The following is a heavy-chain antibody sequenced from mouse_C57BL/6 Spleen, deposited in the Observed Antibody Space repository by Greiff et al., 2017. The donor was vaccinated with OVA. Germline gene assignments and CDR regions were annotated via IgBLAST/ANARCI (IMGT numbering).Heavy chain of an antibody. CDR1: GYSITSGYY. CDR3: ARERGDFDV. CDR2: ISYDGSN. J-gene: IGHJ1*03. Sequence: ESGPGLVKPSQSLSLTCSVTGYSITSGYYWNWIRQFPGNKLEWMGYISYDGSNNYNPSLKNRISITRDTSTNQFFLKLNSVTTEDTATYYCARERGDFDVWGTGTTVTVSS. V-gene: IGHV3-6*01.